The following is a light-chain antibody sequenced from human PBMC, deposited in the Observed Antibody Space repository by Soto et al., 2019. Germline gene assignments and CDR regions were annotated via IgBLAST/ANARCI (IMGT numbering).Light chain of an antibody. J-gene: IGKJ1*01. V-gene: IGKV1-5*01. CDR1: QSISSW. Sequence: DIQMTQSPSTLSASVGARVTITCRASQSISSWLAWYQQKPGKAPKLLIYDASSLESGVPSRFSGSGSGTEFTLTISSLQPDDFATCYCQQYNSWTFGQGTKVDI. CDR3: QQYNSWT. CDR2: DAS.